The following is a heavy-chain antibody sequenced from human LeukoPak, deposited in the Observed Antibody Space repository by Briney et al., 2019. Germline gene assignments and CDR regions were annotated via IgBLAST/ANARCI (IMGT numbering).Heavy chain of an antibody. D-gene: IGHD3-3*01. V-gene: IGHV3-30-3*01. CDR3: ARDRWSRAPGCYFDY. J-gene: IGHJ4*02. CDR2: ISYDGSNK. Sequence: PGGSLRLSCAASGFTFSSYAMHWVRQAPGKGLEWVAVISYDGSNKYYADSVKGRFTISRDNSKNTLYLQMNSLGAEDTAVYYCARDRWSRAPGCYFDYWGQGTLVTVSS. CDR1: GFTFSSYA.